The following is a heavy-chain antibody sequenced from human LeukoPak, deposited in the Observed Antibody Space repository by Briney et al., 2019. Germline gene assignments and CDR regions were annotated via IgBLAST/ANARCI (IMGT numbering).Heavy chain of an antibody. D-gene: IGHD6-13*01. CDR1: GDSISSGVYY. J-gene: IGHJ4*02. Sequence: PSETLSLTCTVSGDSISSGVYYWSWIRQHPGKGLEWIGYIYYSGNTYYNPSLKSRATISADTSKNQLSLKVSFVTAADTAVYYCARALDAAVGNPYNFDYWGQGTLVTVSS. V-gene: IGHV4-31*03. CDR3: ARALDAAVGNPYNFDY. CDR2: IYYSGNT.